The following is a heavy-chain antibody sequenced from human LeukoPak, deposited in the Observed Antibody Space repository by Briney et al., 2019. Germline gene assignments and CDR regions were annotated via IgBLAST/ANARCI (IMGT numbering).Heavy chain of an antibody. CDR3: ARDRLGYCSNNSCSPWFDP. J-gene: IGHJ5*02. D-gene: IGHD2-2*01. CDR2: IYTSGST. V-gene: IGHV4-4*07. Sequence: PSETLSLTCTVSGGSISSYYWSWIRQPAGKGLEWIGRIYTSGSTNYNPSLKSRVTMSVDTSKNQFSLKLSSVTAADTAVYYCARDRLGYCSNNSCSPWFDPWGQGTLVTVSS. CDR1: GGSISSYY.